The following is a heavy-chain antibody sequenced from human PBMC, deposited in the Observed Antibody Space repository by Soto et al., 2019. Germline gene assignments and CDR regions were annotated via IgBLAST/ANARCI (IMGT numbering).Heavy chain of an antibody. J-gene: IGHJ4*02. CDR3: ARAPGRIAVAGFEY. CDR1: GFMFDSYG. Sequence: QVQLVESGEGVVQPGRSLRLSCVASGFMFDSYGMHWVRQAPGKGLEWVAIILYDGSEKYHADSVKGRFTISRDNSKITLYLQMNSLRAEDTALYYCARAPGRIAVAGFEYWGQGPLVTVSS. D-gene: IGHD6-19*01. CDR2: ILYDGSEK. V-gene: IGHV3-33*01.